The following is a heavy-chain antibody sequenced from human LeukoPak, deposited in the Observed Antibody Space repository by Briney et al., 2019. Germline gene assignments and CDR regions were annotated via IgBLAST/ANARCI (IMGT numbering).Heavy chain of an antibody. J-gene: IGHJ4*02. CDR3: ATSYCSSTSCPRGIIDY. CDR1: GYTFTAYY. Sequence: ASVKVSCKASGYTFTAYYIHWVRQAPGQGPEWMGWINPNSGGTNYAQKFQGRVTMTRDTSISTAYMELSRLRSDDTAVYYCATSYCSSTSCPRGIIDYWGQGTLVTVSS. V-gene: IGHV1-2*02. D-gene: IGHD2-2*01. CDR2: INPNSGGT.